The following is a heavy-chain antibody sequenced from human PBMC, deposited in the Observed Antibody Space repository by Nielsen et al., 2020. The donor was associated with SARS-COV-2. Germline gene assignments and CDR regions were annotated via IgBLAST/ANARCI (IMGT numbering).Heavy chain of an antibody. CDR2: ISWNSGSI. J-gene: IGHJ4*02. D-gene: IGHD4-17*01. Sequence: GGSLRLSCAASGFTFDDYAMHWVRQAPGKGLEWVSGISWNSGSIGYADSVTGRFTISRDNAKNSLYLQMNSLRAEDTALYYCAKVSRDDYGDYEDYWGQGTLVTVSS. V-gene: IGHV3-9*01. CDR3: AKVSRDDYGDYEDY. CDR1: GFTFDDYA.